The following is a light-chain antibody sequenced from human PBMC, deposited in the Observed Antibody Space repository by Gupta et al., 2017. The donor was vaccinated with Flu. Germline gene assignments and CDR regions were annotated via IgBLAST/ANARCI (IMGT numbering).Light chain of an antibody. CDR3: QQYYGSPPGFT. J-gene: IGKJ3*01. CDR2: GAS. CDR1: QSIRSF. V-gene: IGKV3-20*01. Sequence: RATLSCRASQSIRSFLAWYQQKPGQAPRLLIYGASYRATGIPDRFSGSGSGTDFTLTISRLEPEDFAVYYCQQYYGSPPGFTFGPGTKVHIK.